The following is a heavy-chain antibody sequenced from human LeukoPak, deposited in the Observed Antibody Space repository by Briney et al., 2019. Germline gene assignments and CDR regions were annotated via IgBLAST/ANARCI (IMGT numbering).Heavy chain of an antibody. J-gene: IGHJ4*02. CDR3: ARDQRSGGSCYSDY. Sequence: GGSLRLSCAASGFTFSDYYMSWIRQAPGKGLEWVSYISSSGSTIYYADSVKGRFTISRDNARNSLYLQMNSLRAEDTAVYYCARDQRSGGSCYSDYWGQGTLVTVSS. CDR1: GFTFSDYY. CDR2: ISSSGSTI. V-gene: IGHV3-11*04. D-gene: IGHD2-15*01.